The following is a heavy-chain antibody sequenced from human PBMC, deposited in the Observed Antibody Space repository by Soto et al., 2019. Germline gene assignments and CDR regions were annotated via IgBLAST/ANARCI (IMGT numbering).Heavy chain of an antibody. D-gene: IGHD6-13*01. V-gene: IGHV3-30*03. CDR2: ISYDGSNK. CDR1: GFTFSSYG. J-gene: IGHJ4*02. Sequence: HPGGSLRLSCAASGFTFSSYGMHWVRQAPGKGLEWVAVISYDGSNKYYADSVKGRFTISRDNAKNSLYLQMNSLGAEDTAVYYCVRDGDSSSRTIFDYWGQGTVVTVSS. CDR3: VRDGDSSSRTIFDY.